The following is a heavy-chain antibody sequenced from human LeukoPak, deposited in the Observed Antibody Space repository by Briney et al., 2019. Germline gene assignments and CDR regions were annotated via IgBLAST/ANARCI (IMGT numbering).Heavy chain of an antibody. V-gene: IGHV3-30*04. J-gene: IGHJ4*02. CDR1: GFTFSAYA. Sequence: PGRSLRLSCAASGFTFSAYAIHWVRQAPGKGLEWVAVISYDGRTTGYADSVKGRFNISRDNSKNTLYMQMNSLRAEDTAVYYCARDKALMVRGSFDYWGQGTLVTVSS. CDR3: ARDKALMVRGSFDY. D-gene: IGHD3-10*01. CDR2: ISYDGRTT.